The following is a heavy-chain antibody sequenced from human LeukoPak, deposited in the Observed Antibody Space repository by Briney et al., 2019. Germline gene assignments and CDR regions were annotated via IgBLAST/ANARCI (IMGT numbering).Heavy chain of an antibody. J-gene: IGHJ6*03. CDR2: ITDNGRNS. CDR3: ARDPYNGSYGDDYYYYMDV. CDR1: GLNFRDYY. D-gene: IGHD1-26*01. Sequence: GGSLRLSCAASGLNFRDYYMGWIRQAPGKGLEWISYITDNGRNSFYADSVKGRFTISRDNAKNSLSLQMNSLRAEDTAVYYCARDPYNGSYGDDYYYYMDVWGKGTTVTISS. V-gene: IGHV3-11*04.